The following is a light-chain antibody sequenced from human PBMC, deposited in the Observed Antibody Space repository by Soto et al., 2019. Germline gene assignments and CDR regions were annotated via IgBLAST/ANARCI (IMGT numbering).Light chain of an antibody. CDR3: QQYGRSWWT. J-gene: IGKJ1*01. CDR2: GAS. CDR1: QSVSSSY. Sequence: IVLTQSPGTLSLSPGERATLSCRTSQSVSSSYLAWYQQKPGQAPRLLIYGASSRATGIPDRFSGSGSGTDFTLTISSLEPEDFAVYYCQQYGRSWWTFGQGTKVEIK. V-gene: IGKV3-20*01.